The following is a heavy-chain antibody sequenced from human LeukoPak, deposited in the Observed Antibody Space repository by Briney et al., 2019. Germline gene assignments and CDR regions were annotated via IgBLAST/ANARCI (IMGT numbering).Heavy chain of an antibody. J-gene: IGHJ4*02. D-gene: IGHD3-22*01. Sequence: GGSLRLSCAASGFTFSSYAMSWARQAPGKGLEWVSAISGSGGSTYYADSVKGRFTISRDNSKNTLYLQMNSLRAEDTAVYYCAKTPLIYDSSGYYDYWGQGTLVTVSS. CDR3: AKTPLIYDSSGYYDY. V-gene: IGHV3-23*01. CDR2: ISGSGGST. CDR1: GFTFSSYA.